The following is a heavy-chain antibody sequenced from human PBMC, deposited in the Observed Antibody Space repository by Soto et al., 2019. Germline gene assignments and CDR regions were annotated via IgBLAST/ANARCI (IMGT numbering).Heavy chain of an antibody. Sequence: HPGGSLRLSCAASGFTFSSYGMHWVRQAPGKGLEWVAVIWYDGSNKYYADSVKGRFTISRDNSKNTLYLQMNSLRAEDTAVYYCARDLPSITFGGVIVDYWGQGTLVTVPQ. D-gene: IGHD3-16*02. V-gene: IGHV3-33*01. CDR3: ARDLPSITFGGVIVDY. CDR2: IWYDGSNK. CDR1: GFTFSSYG. J-gene: IGHJ4*02.